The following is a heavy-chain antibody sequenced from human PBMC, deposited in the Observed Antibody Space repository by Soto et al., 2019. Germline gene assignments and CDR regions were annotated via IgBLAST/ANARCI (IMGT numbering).Heavy chain of an antibody. CDR1: GGSISSYY. Sequence: PSETLSLTCTVSGGSISSYYWSWIRQPPGKGLEWIGYIYYSGSTNYNPSLKSRVTISVDTSKNQFSLKLSSVTAADTAVYYCARGGGHWTTDLDYWGQGTLVTVSS. CDR2: IYYSGST. CDR3: ARGGGHWTTDLDY. D-gene: IGHD4-4*01. J-gene: IGHJ4*02. V-gene: IGHV4-59*01.